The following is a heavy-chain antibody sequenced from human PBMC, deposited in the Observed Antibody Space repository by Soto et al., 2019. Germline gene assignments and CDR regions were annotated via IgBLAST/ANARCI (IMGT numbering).Heavy chain of an antibody. CDR2: IYDTGISGYTPST. Sequence: SETLSLTCTVSGGSITSSYWSWIRRPPGKGLEWIAYIYDTGISGYTPSTSYNPSLKSRVTMLVDTSKSQFSLKLTSVTAADTAVYYCARGEDAFFYYGLDVWGQGITVTVSS. CDR1: GGSITSSY. CDR3: ARGEDAFFYYGLDV. J-gene: IGHJ6*02. V-gene: IGHV4-59*01.